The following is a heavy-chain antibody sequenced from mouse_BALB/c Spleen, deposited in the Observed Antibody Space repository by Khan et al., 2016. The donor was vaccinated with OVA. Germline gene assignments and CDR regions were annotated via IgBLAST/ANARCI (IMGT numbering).Heavy chain of an antibody. J-gene: IGHJ3*01. CDR1: GYSITSDYA. Sequence: EVQLQESGPGLVKPSQSLSLTCTVTGYSITSDYAWNWIPQFPGNKLEWMGYLSYSGSTSYTPSLKSRISIPRDTSKNQFFLQWKAVTTEDTGTDFCAGGRTYGGQGTQVTVSA. CDR2: LSYSGST. D-gene: IGHD3-3*01. V-gene: IGHV3-2*02. CDR3: AGGRTY.